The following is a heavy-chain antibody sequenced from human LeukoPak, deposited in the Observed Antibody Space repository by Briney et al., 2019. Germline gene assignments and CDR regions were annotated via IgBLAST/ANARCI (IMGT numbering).Heavy chain of an antibody. J-gene: IGHJ4*02. CDR2: IYYGGST. D-gene: IGHD2-15*01. CDR1: GGSISSYY. Sequence: SETLSLTCTVSGGSISSYYWRWIRQPPGKGLEWIGYIYYGGSTNYNPSLKSRVSMSVDTSKNQFSLNLSSVTAADTAVYHCARLLAGCPGGRCRAHFDYWGQGTLVTVSS. V-gene: IGHV4-59*01. CDR3: ARLLAGCPGGRCRAHFDY.